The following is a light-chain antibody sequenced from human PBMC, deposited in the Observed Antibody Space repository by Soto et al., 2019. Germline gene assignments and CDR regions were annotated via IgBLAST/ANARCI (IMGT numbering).Light chain of an antibody. CDR2: KAS. J-gene: IGKJ1*01. Sequence: DIRMTQSPSTLSASIGDRVTITCRASQSISSWLAWYQQKPGKVPKLLMSKASSLESGVPSRFSGSGSATEFILTISSLQPDDFATYYCQQYSTYPATFGQGTKVEVK. CDR1: QSISSW. V-gene: IGKV1-5*03. CDR3: QQYSTYPAT.